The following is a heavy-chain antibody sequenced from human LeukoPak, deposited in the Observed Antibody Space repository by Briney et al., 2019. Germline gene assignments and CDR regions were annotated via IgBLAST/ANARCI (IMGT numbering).Heavy chain of an antibody. CDR3: ARGDYSNSDC. CDR1: GYSISSGYY. CDR2: IYHSGST. D-gene: IGHD4-11*01. V-gene: IGHV4-38-2*02. J-gene: IGHJ4*02. Sequence: SETLSLTCTVSGYSISSGYYWGWIRQPPGKGLEWIGSIYHSGSTYFNPSLKSRVTISVDTSKNHFSLELTSVTAADAAVYYCARGDYSNSDCWGQGTLVTVSS.